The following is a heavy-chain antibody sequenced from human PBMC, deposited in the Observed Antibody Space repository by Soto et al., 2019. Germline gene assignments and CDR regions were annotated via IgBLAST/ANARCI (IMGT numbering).Heavy chain of an antibody. J-gene: IGHJ5*02. Sequence: SETLSLTCTVSGGSISSSSYYWGWIRQPPGKGLEWIGSIYYSGSTYYNPSLKSRVTISVDTSKNQFSLKLGSVTAADTAVYYCARSTRYSSGWYQGPWLKNWFDPWGQGTLVTVSS. D-gene: IGHD6-19*01. V-gene: IGHV4-39*01. CDR2: IYYSGST. CDR1: GGSISSSSYY. CDR3: ARSTRYSSGWYQGPWLKNWFDP.